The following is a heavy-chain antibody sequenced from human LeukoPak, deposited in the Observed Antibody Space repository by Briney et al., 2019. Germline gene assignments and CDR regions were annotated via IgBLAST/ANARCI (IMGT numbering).Heavy chain of an antibody. D-gene: IGHD1-26*01. CDR2: ISGYSGKT. V-gene: IGHV1-18*01. CDR1: AYTLSNYG. Sequence: ASVKVSCKAPAYTLSNYGITWVRQAPGQGLEWMGGISGYSGKTNYAQKLQGRVTMTTDTSTGTAYMELRSLRSDDTAVYYCASGGLTWEYYFDYWGQGTLVTVSS. J-gene: IGHJ4*02. CDR3: ASGGLTWEYYFDY.